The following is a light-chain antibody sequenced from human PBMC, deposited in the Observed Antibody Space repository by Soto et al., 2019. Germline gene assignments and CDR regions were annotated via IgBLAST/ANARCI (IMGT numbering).Light chain of an antibody. Sequence: DIQMTQSPSSLSASVGDRVTITCRASQGISNYLAWYQQKPGKVPKLLIYAASTLQSGVPSRFSGSGSGSDFTLTISSLQPEVVATYYCQKYNRASWTFGHGTKVEIK. CDR1: QGISNY. V-gene: IGKV1-27*01. CDR3: QKYNRASWT. J-gene: IGKJ1*01. CDR2: AAS.